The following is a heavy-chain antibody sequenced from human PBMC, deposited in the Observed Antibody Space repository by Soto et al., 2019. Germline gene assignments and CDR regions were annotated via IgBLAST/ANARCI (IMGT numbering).Heavy chain of an antibody. V-gene: IGHV4-31*03. Sequence: PSETLSLTCTVSGGSISSGGYYWSLTRQHPGKGLEWIGYIYYSGSTYYNPSLKSRVTISVDTSKNQFSLKLSSVTAADTAVYYCARLDSDWFDPWGQGTLVTVSS. CDR2: IYYSGST. D-gene: IGHD3-9*01. CDR1: GGSISSGGYY. J-gene: IGHJ5*02. CDR3: ARLDSDWFDP.